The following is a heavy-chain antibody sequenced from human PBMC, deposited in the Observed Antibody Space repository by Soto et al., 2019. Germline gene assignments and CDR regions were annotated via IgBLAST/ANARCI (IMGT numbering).Heavy chain of an antibody. CDR2: ISADNGNK. D-gene: IGHD3-10*01. CDR1: GYTFTSYG. CDR3: ARPPQVPRSYYYCGMDV. V-gene: IGHV1-18*01. Sequence: QVQLVQSGAEVKKPGASVMVSCKASGYTFTSYGISWVRQAPGQGLEWMGWISADNGNKNDAQKFQGRFPMATDSSTSTADMGLRSLRSDDTAVYYCARPPQVPRSYYYCGMDVWGQGTTVTVSS. J-gene: IGHJ6*02.